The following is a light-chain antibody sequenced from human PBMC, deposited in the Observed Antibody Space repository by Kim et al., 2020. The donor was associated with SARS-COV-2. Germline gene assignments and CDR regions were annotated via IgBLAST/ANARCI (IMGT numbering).Light chain of an antibody. Sequence: QSALTQHASVSGSPGQSITISCTGTSSDVGGYNYVSWYQQHPGRAPKLMIYDVTNRPSGVSYRFSGSKSGNTASLTISGLQAEDEADYYCSSYTSSSTPLYVFGTGTKVTVL. V-gene: IGLV2-14*03. CDR2: DVT. CDR1: SSDVGGYNY. CDR3: SSYTSSSTPLYV. J-gene: IGLJ1*01.